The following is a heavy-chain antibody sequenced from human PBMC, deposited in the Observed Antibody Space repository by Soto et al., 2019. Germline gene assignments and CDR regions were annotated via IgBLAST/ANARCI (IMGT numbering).Heavy chain of an antibody. CDR2: IYPGDSDT. V-gene: IGHV5-51*01. CDR3: AASIFYYGMDV. CDR1: GYTFTNYW. J-gene: IGHJ6*02. Sequence: GESLKISCKGSGYTFTNYWIGWVRQMPGKGLEWMGIIYPGDSDTKYNPSFQGQVTISADKSITTTYLRWTSLKASDTAIYYCAASIFYYGMDVWGQGTTVSVSS.